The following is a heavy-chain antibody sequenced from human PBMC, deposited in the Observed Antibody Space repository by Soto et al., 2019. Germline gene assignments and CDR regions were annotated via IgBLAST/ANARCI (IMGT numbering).Heavy chain of an antibody. CDR2: IYYSGST. Sequence: KASETLSLTCTVSGGSISSYYWSWIRQPPGKGLEWIGYIYYSGSTNYNPSLESRVTISVDTSKNQFSLKLSSVTAADTAVYYCARGCSYSSGWYNYYGMDVWGQGTTVTVSS. J-gene: IGHJ6*02. D-gene: IGHD6-19*01. CDR1: GGSISSYY. V-gene: IGHV4-59*01. CDR3: ARGCSYSSGWYNYYGMDV.